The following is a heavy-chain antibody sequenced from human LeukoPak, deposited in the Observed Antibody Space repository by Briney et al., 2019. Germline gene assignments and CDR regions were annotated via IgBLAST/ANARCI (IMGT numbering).Heavy chain of an antibody. V-gene: IGHV4-59*08. CDR1: GGSITGYY. D-gene: IGHD3-16*02. CDR3: ARGRLGELTLFDY. J-gene: IGHJ4*01. CDR2: IYYSGST. Sequence: SETLSLTCSVSGGSITGYYLSWIRQPPGQGLEWIGYIYYSGSTNYNPTLKSRLTMSLDTSKNQVSLKLTSVTAADTAVYYCARGRLGELTLFDYWGQGTLVTISS.